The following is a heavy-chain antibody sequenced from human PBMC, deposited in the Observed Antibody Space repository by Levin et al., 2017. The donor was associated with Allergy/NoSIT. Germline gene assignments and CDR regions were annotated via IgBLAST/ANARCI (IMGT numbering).Heavy chain of an antibody. Sequence: SCAASGFTFSSYWMHWVRQAPGKGLVWVSRINSDGTSTVYADSVKGRVTISRDNAKNTLYLQMNSLRVEDTAVYYCAGEATSAFDMWGQGTLVTVSS. D-gene: IGHD2-2*01. J-gene: IGHJ3*02. CDR1: GFTFSSYW. CDR3: AGEATSAFDM. CDR2: INSDGTST. V-gene: IGHV3-74*01.